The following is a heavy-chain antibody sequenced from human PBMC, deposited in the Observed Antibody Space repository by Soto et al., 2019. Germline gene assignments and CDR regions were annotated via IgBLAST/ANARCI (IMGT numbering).Heavy chain of an antibody. V-gene: IGHV4-39*01. J-gene: IGHJ4*02. D-gene: IGHD3-3*01. CDR3: ARLGWSGYQDY. Sequence: SETLSLTCTVSGGSISSSSYYWGWIRQPPGKGLEWIGSIYYSGSTYYNPPLKSRVTVSVDTSKNQFSLKLSSVTAADTAVYYCARLGWSGYQDYWGQGTLVTVSS. CDR2: IYYSGST. CDR1: GGSISSSSYY.